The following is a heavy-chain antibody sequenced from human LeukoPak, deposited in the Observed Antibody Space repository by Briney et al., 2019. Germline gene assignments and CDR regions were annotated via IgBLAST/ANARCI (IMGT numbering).Heavy chain of an antibody. D-gene: IGHD2-2*02. Sequence: ASVKVSCKASGYTFTGYYMHWVRQAPGQGLEWMGWINPNSGGTNYAQKFQGRVTMTRDTSISTAYMELRSLRSDDTAVYYCARDKWAPISPATDNLDYWGQGTLVTVSS. V-gene: IGHV1-2*02. CDR2: INPNSGGT. CDR3: ARDKWAPISPATDNLDY. J-gene: IGHJ4*02. CDR1: GYTFTGYY.